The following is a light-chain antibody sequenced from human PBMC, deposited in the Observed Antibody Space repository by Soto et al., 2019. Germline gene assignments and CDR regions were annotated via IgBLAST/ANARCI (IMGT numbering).Light chain of an antibody. Sequence: ENVLTQSPGTLSLSPGEGATLPCGASQSINSFHLPCYQQKPGKPPSLLVYGPSSRATGVPDRFSGSGSGTVISLTISRLEPEDFAVYYCQQYGTSYTFGQGTKLEIK. J-gene: IGKJ2*01. V-gene: IGKV3-20*01. CDR3: QQYGTSYT. CDR1: QSINSFH. CDR2: GPS.